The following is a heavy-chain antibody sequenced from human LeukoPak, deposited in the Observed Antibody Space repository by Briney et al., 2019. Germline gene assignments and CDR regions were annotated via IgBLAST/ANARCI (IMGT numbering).Heavy chain of an antibody. D-gene: IGHD5-24*01. Sequence: GASVKVSCKASGYTFTGYYMHWVRQAPGQGLEWMGWINPNSGGTNYAQKFQGRVTMTRDTSISTAYMELSRLRSDDTAVYYCARYLETEMATTSFDYWGQGTLVTVSS. J-gene: IGHJ4*02. CDR1: GYTFTGYY. V-gene: IGHV1-2*02. CDR3: ARYLETEMATTSFDY. CDR2: INPNSGGT.